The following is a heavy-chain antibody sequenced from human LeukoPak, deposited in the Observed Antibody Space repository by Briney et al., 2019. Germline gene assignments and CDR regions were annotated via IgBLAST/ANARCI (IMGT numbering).Heavy chain of an antibody. Sequence: GASVKVSCKASGYTFTGYYMHWVRQAPGQGLEWMGWINPNSGGTNYAQKFQGRVTMTRDTSISTAYMELSRLRSDDTAVYYCASEIAAAGFRDGLDYWGQGTLVTVSS. J-gene: IGHJ4*02. CDR2: INPNSGGT. CDR1: GYTFTGYY. D-gene: IGHD6-13*01. V-gene: IGHV1-2*02. CDR3: ASEIAAAGFRDGLDY.